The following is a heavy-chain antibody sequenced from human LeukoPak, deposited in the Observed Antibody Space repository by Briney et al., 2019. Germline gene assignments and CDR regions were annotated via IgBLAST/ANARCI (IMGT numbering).Heavy chain of an antibody. V-gene: IGHV3-33*01. CDR3: ARGDAAMFMDY. D-gene: IGHD5-18*01. Sequence: PGGSLRLSCAASGFTFSSYGMHWVRQAPGKGLEWVAFIWYDGSNQYYADSVKGRFTISRDNSKNTLFLQMNSLRAEDTALYYCARGDAAMFMDYWGQGTLVTVSS. J-gene: IGHJ4*02. CDR1: GFTFSSYG. CDR2: IWYDGSNQ.